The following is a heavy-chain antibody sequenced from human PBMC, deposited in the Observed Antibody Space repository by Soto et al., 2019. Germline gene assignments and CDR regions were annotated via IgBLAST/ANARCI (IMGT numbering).Heavy chain of an antibody. V-gene: IGHV3-72*01. CDR3: ARVGHSSGWSLDY. Sequence: GGSLRLSCAASGFTFSDHYMDWVRQAPGKGLEWVGRTRNKAKQAKSYTTEYAASVKGRFTISRDDSKNSLYLQMNSLKTEDTAVYYCARVGHSSGWSLDYWGQGTLVTVSS. J-gene: IGHJ4*02. CDR1: GFTFSDHY. CDR2: TRNKAKQAKSYTT. D-gene: IGHD6-19*01.